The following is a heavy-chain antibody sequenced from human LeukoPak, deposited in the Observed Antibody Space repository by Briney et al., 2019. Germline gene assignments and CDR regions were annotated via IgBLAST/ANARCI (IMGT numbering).Heavy chain of an antibody. D-gene: IGHD3-22*01. V-gene: IGHV5-51*03. CDR3: ARSRDSSGYYYLM. CDR2: IYPDDSES. CDR1: GYSFTNYW. Sequence: GEXLKLSCEASGYSFTNYWIGWVRQMPGKGLEWMGIIYPDDSESKYSPSFQGQVTISADKSISTAYLQWSSLKASDTAMYYCARSRDSSGYYYLMWGQGTLVTVSS. J-gene: IGHJ4*02.